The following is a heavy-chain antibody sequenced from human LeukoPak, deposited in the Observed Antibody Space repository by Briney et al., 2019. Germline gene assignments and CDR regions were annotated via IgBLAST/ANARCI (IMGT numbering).Heavy chain of an antibody. J-gene: IGHJ4*02. Sequence: ASVKVSCKASGYTFTGCYMHWVRQAPGQGLEWMGWINPHTGGTNYAQKFQGRVTMTRDTSISTAYMELGGLTSDDTAVYYCARPYCSGGSCHDYFDYWGQGTLVTVSS. D-gene: IGHD2-15*01. CDR2: INPHTGGT. CDR1: GYTFTGCY. V-gene: IGHV1-2*02. CDR3: ARPYCSGGSCHDYFDY.